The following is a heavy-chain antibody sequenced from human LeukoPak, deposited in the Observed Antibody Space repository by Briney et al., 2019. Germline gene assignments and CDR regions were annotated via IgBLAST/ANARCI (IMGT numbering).Heavy chain of an antibody. D-gene: IGHD2-2*01. CDR2: IYYSGST. Sequence: SETLSLTCTVSGGSISSSSYYWGWIRQPPGKGLEWIGSIYYSGSTYYNPSLKSRVTISVDTSKNQFSLKLSSVTAADTAVYYCARVSSPTHFDYWGQGTLVTVSS. CDR1: GGSISSSSYY. CDR3: ARVSSPTHFDY. V-gene: IGHV4-39*07. J-gene: IGHJ4*02.